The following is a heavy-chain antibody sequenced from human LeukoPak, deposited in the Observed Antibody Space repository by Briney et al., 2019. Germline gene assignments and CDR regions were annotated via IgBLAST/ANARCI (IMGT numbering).Heavy chain of an antibody. CDR1: GYTFTGYY. Sequence: ASVKVSCKASGYTFTGYYMHWVRQAPGQGLEWMGRINPNSGGTNYAQKFQGRVTMTRDTSISTAYMELSRLRSDDTAVYYCARXRSGGPKLTGXXGLDYWGQXTLVXXSS. V-gene: IGHV1-2*06. CDR3: ARXRSGGPKLTGXXGLDY. D-gene: IGHD1-7*01. CDR2: INPNSGGT. J-gene: IGHJ4*02.